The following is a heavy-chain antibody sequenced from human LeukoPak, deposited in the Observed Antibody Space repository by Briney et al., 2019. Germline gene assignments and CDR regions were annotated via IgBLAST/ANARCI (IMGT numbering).Heavy chain of an antibody. Sequence: GGSLRLSCAASGFTFSDYYMSWIRQAPGKGLEWVSYISSSGGSTYYADSVKGRFTISRDNAKNSVYQQMNSLRAEDTAVYYCARVVAWSLDSWSQGTLVTVSS. D-gene: IGHD3-3*01. CDR2: ISSSGGST. J-gene: IGHJ4*02. CDR3: ARVVAWSLDS. CDR1: GFTFSDYY. V-gene: IGHV3-11*01.